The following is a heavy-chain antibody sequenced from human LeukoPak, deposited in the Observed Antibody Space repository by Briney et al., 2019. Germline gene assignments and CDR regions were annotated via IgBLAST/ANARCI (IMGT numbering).Heavy chain of an antibody. V-gene: IGHV3-21*01. CDR2: ISSSSSYI. CDR3: ARGSIGGNEGYFDY. CDR1: GFTFSSYS. J-gene: IGHJ4*02. Sequence: GGSLRLSCAASGFTFSSYSMNWVRQAPGKGLEWVSSISSSSSYIYYADSVKGRFTISRDNAKNSLYLQMNSLRTEDTAVYYCARGSIGGNEGYFDYWGQGTLVTVSS. D-gene: IGHD4-23*01.